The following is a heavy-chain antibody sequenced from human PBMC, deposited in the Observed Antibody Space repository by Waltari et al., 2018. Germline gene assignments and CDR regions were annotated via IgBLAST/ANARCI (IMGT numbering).Heavy chain of an antibody. CDR1: GGSISSYY. V-gene: IGHV4-59*01. CDR3: ARSGGGRFLRNYGMDV. CDR2: IYYSGST. J-gene: IGHJ6*02. D-gene: IGHD3-16*01. Sequence: QVQLQESGPGLVKPSETLSLTCTVSGGSISSYYWSWIRQPPGKGLEWIGYIYYSGSTNYNPSLRSRVTVSVDTSKNQFSLKLSSVTAADTAVYYCARSGGGRFLRNYGMDVWGQGTTVTVSS.